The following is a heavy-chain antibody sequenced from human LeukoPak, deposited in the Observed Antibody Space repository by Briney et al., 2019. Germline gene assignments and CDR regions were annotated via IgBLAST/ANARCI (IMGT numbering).Heavy chain of an antibody. CDR2: IYSGGST. J-gene: IGHJ4*02. CDR1: RFTVSSNY. D-gene: IGHD3-10*01. CDR3: ARDGYGSGSSYFDY. Sequence: GGSLRLSCAASRFTVSSNYMSWVRQAPGTGLEWVSVIYSGGSTYYADSVKGRFTISRDNSMNTLYLQMNSLRAEDTAVYYCARDGYGSGSSYFDYWGQGTLVTVSS. V-gene: IGHV3-53*01.